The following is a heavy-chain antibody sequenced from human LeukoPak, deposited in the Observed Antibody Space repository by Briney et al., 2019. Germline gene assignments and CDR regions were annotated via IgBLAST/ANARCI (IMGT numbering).Heavy chain of an antibody. V-gene: IGHV3-48*01. CDR1: GFTFSSYS. CDR3: ARDPERYSHFDY. J-gene: IGHJ4*02. Sequence: TGGSLRLSCAAAGFTFSSYSMSWVRQAPGKGLEWVSYISSNSSTIYYADSVKGRFTISRDNAKNSLYLQMNSLRAEDTAVYYCARDPERYSHFDYWGQGTLVTVSS. CDR2: ISSNSSTI. D-gene: IGHD5-18*01.